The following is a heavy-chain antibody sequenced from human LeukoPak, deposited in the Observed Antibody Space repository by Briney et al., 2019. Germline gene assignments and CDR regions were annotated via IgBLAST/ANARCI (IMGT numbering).Heavy chain of an antibody. J-gene: IGHJ3*02. Sequence: KSSETLSLTCTVSGGSISSYYWGWIRRPPGKGLEWIGYIYTSGSTNYNPSLKSRVTISVDTSKNQFSLKLSSVTAADTAVYYCASSGQRDAFDIWGQGTMVTVSS. CDR2: IYTSGST. V-gene: IGHV4-4*09. CDR3: ASSGQRDAFDI. CDR1: GGSISSYY.